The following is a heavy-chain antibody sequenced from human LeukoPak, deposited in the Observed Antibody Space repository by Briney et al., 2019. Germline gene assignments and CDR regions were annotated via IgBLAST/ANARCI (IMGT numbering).Heavy chain of an antibody. CDR1: RFTFSSYW. D-gene: IGHD5-12*01. Sequence: GGSLRLSCAASRFTFSSYWMSWVRQAPGKGLEWVANIKQDGSEKYYVDSVKGRFTISRDNAQKSLYLQMNSLRAEDTAVYYCARDDAVATIDGAFDIWGQGTMVTVSS. V-gene: IGHV3-7*01. CDR2: IKQDGSEK. J-gene: IGHJ3*02. CDR3: ARDDAVATIDGAFDI.